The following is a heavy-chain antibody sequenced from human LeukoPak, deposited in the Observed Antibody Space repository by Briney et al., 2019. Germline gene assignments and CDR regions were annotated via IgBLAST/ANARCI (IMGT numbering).Heavy chain of an antibody. Sequence: ASVKVSCKASGYTFTSYYMHGVRQPPGQGLEGMGIVNPIGGSTSYAQKFQGRVTMTRAASTSTVYMELSSLRSEDTAVYYCARDDCFGPWGQGTLVTVSS. CDR1: GYTFTSYY. J-gene: IGHJ5*02. V-gene: IGHV1-46*01. CDR3: ARDDCFGP. CDR2: VNPIGGST.